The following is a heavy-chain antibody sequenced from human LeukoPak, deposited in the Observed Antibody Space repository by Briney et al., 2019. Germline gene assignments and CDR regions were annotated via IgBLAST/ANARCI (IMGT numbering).Heavy chain of an antibody. CDR2: IIPIFGTA. CDR1: GGTFSSYA. J-gene: IGHJ4*02. D-gene: IGHD3-3*01. V-gene: IGHV1-69*13. Sequence: ASVKVSCKASGGTFSSYAISWVRQAPGQGLEWMGGIIPIFGTANYAQKFQGRVTITADESTSTAYMELSSLRSEGTAVYYCARDQRSDFWSGYHNWGQGTLVTVSS. CDR3: ARDQRSDFWSGYHN.